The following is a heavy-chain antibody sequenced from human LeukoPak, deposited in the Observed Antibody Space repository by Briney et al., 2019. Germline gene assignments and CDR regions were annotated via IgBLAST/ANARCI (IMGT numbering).Heavy chain of an antibody. D-gene: IGHD2-2*02. CDR2: IYYSGST. V-gene: IGHV4-59*01. J-gene: IGHJ3*02. Sequence: SETLSLTCTVSGVSISRYYWSWIRQPPGKGLEWIGYIYYSGSTNYNPSLKSRVTISVDTSKNQFSLKLSSVTAADTAVYYCARDGEYCSSTSCYTGAFDIWGQGTMVTVSS. CDR3: ARDGEYCSSTSCYTGAFDI. CDR1: GVSISRYY.